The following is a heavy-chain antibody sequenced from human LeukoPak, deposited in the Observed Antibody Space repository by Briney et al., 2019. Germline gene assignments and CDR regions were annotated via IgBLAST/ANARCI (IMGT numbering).Heavy chain of an antibody. D-gene: IGHD6-19*01. CDR2: INPSGGST. CDR1: GGTFSSYA. CDR3: ARVGIAVAGTVNWFDP. J-gene: IGHJ5*02. V-gene: IGHV1-46*01. Sequence: GASVKVSCKASGGTFSSYAISWVRQAPGQGLEWMGIINPSGGSTSYAQKFQGRVTMTRDTSTSTVYMELSSLRSEDTAVYYCARVGIAVAGTVNWFDPWGQGTLVTVSS.